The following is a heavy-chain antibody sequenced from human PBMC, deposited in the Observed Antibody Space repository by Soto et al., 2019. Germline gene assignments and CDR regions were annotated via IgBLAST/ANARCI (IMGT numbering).Heavy chain of an antibody. CDR1: GGSMRTYY. V-gene: IGHV4-59*01. CDR2: VYYSGST. D-gene: IGHD3-22*01. Sequence: QVQLQESGPGLVKISETLSLTCNVSGGSMRTYYWSWIRQPPGKGLEWIGFVYYSGSTKFNPSLQSRATISVDTSKNQFSLKLSSVTAADTAVYYCARGEYDSSGYYSFDSWGQGTLLAVSS. CDR3: ARGEYDSSGYYSFDS. J-gene: IGHJ4*02.